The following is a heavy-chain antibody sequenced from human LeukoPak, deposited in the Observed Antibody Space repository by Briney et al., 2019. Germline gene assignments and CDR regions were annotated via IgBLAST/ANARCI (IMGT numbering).Heavy chain of an antibody. CDR2: IYYSGST. J-gene: IGHJ3*02. CDR1: GGSISSYY. Sequence: SETLSLTCTVSGGSISSYYWSWIRQPPGKGLEWIGYIYYSGSTYYNPSLKSRVTISVDTSKNQFSLKLSSVTAADTAVYYCARDGYYGDYGGAFDIWGQGTMVTVSS. CDR3: ARDGYYGDYGGAFDI. D-gene: IGHD4-17*01. V-gene: IGHV4-59*06.